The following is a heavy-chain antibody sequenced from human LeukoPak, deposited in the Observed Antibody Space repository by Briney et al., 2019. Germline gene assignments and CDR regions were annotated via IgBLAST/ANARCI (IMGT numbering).Heavy chain of an antibody. J-gene: IGHJ3*02. CDR3: ARDGGHYYDSSGYSAFDI. CDR2: IWYDGSNK. Sequence: PGRSLRLSCAASGFTFSSYGMHWVRQAPGKGLEWVAVIWYDGSNKYYADSVRGRFTISRDNSKNTLYLQMNSLRAGDTAVYYCARDGGHYYDSSGYSAFDIWGQGTMVTVSS. V-gene: IGHV3-33*01. CDR1: GFTFSSYG. D-gene: IGHD3-22*01.